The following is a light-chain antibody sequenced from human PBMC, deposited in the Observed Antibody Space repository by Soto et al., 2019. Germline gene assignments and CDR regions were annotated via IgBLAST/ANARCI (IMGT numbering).Light chain of an antibody. V-gene: IGLV2-14*01. CDR1: SSDVGGYKY. J-gene: IGLJ1*01. CDR2: EVT. CDR3: SSYTSSGTQV. Sequence: QSVLTQPASVSGSPGQSITISCTGTSSDVGGYKYVSWYQQHPGKAPKVMIYEVTNRPSGVSNRFSGSKSGNTASLTMSGLQAEDEADYYCSSYTSSGTQVFATGTKLTVL.